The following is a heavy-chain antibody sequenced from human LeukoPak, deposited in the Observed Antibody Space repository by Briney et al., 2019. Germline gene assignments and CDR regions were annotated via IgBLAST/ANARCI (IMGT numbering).Heavy chain of an antibody. D-gene: IGHD7-27*01. CDR1: GGSISSDY. CDR3: ARGANWGSPDY. Sequence: PSETLSLTCTVSGGSISSDYWSWIRQSPGKGMEWIGYIYYSGTTSYNPSLKSRVTISLDTSKNQFSLKLSSVTAADTAVYYCARGANWGSPDYWGQGTLVTVSS. J-gene: IGHJ4*02. V-gene: IGHV4-59*01. CDR2: IYYSGTT.